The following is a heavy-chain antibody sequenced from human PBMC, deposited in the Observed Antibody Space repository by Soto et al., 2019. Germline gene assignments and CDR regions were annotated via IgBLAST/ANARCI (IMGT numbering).Heavy chain of an antibody. V-gene: IGHV3-23*01. J-gene: IGHJ4*02. CDR2: ISGSGGST. D-gene: IGHD3-10*01. Sequence: GGSLRLSCAASGFTFSSYAMSWVRQAPGKGLEWVSAISGSGGSTYYADSVKGRFTISRDNSKNTLYLQMNSLRAEDTAVYYCAKDDDGFGEFRVNYFDYWGQGTLVTVSS. CDR1: GFTFSSYA. CDR3: AKDDDGFGEFRVNYFDY.